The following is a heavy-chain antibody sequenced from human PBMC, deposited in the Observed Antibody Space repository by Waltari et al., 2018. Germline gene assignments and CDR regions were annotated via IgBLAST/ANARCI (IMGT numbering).Heavy chain of an antibody. Sequence: EVQLLESGGGLVQPGGSLRLYCAASGFTFSSYAMSWVRQAPGKGLEWVSAISGSGGSTYYADSVKGRFTISRDNSKNTLYLQMNSLRAEDTAVYYCAKARFGGYDHFDYWGQGTLVTVSS. CDR3: AKARFGGYDHFDY. J-gene: IGHJ4*02. CDR2: ISGSGGST. D-gene: IGHD5-12*01. V-gene: IGHV3-23*01. CDR1: GFTFSSYA.